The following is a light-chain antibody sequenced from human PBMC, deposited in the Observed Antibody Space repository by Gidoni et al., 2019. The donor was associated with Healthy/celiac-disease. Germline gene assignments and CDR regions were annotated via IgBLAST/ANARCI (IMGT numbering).Light chain of an antibody. V-gene: IGLV1-51*02. Sequence: SVLTQPPSVSADPGQKVTISCSGISSNIGNNYVSWYQQLPGTAPKLLIYENNKGPSGIPDRFSGSKSGTSATLGITGLQTGDEADYYCGTWDSSLSAVVFGGGTKLTV. CDR3: GTWDSSLSAVV. CDR1: SSNIGNNY. J-gene: IGLJ2*01. CDR2: ENN.